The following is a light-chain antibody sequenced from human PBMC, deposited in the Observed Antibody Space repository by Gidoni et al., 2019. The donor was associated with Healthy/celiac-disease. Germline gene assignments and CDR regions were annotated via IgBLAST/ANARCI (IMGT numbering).Light chain of an antibody. CDR2: GAS. J-gene: IGKJ4*01. Sequence: ELVMTQSPATLSVSPGERATLSCRASQSVSSNLAWYQQKPVQAPRLLIYGASTRATGIPARFSGSWSGTEFTLTISSLQSEDFAVYYCQQYNNWPPLTFGGGTKVEIK. CDR1: QSVSSN. CDR3: QQYNNWPPLT. V-gene: IGKV3-15*01.